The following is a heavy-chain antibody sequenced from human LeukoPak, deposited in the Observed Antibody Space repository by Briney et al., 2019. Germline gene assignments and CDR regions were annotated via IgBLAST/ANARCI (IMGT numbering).Heavy chain of an antibody. V-gene: IGHV3-74*01. J-gene: IGHJ4*02. Sequence: PGGSLRLSCAASGFTFSSYAMSWVRQAPGKGLVWVSRINSDGSSTSYADSVKGRFTISRDNAKNTLYLQMNSLRAEDTAVYYCARGVYGSGRSDYWGQGTLVTVSS. CDR2: INSDGSST. D-gene: IGHD3-10*01. CDR3: ARGVYGSGRSDY. CDR1: GFTFSSYA.